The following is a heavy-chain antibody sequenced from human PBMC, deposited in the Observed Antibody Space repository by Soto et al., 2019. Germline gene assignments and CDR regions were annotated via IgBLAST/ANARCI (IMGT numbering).Heavy chain of an antibody. CDR3: ARDLRDIVVVPAARPYYYYYMDV. Sequence: ASVKVSCKASGYTFTSYAMHWVRQAPGQRLEWMGWINAGNGNTKYSQKFQGRVTITRDTSASTAYMELRSLRSEDTAVYYCARDLRDIVVVPAARPYYYYYMDVWGKGTTVTVSS. CDR2: INAGNGNT. D-gene: IGHD2-2*01. CDR1: GYTFTSYA. J-gene: IGHJ6*03. V-gene: IGHV1-3*01.